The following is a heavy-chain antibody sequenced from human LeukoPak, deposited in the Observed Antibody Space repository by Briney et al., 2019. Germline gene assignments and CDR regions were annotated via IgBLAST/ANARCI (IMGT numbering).Heavy chain of an antibody. CDR2: ISGSGGST. J-gene: IGHJ4*02. V-gene: IGHV3-23*01. CDR1: GFTFSSYA. D-gene: IGHD3-10*01. CDR3: AKLATYYGSGSYPYYFDY. Sequence: GGSLRLSCAASGFTFSSYAMSWVRQAPGKGLEWVSAISGSGGSTYYADSVKGRFTISRDNSKSTLYLQMNSLRAEDTAVYYCAKLATYYGSGSYPYYFDYWGQGTLVTVSS.